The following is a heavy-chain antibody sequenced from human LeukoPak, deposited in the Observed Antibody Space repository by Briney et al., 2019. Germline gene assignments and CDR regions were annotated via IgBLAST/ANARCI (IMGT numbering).Heavy chain of an antibody. CDR1: GFTFSNYG. D-gene: IGHD2-21*02. CDR2: ISSSSSII. Sequence: PGGSLRLSCAASGFTFSNYGLNWVRQAPGKGLEWVSYISSSSSIIYYADSVKGRFTISRDNAKNSLYLQMNSLRAEDTAVYYCARGGVPGVTAIQSHAFDMWGQGTMVTVS. J-gene: IGHJ3*02. CDR3: ARGGVPGVTAIQSHAFDM. V-gene: IGHV3-48*04.